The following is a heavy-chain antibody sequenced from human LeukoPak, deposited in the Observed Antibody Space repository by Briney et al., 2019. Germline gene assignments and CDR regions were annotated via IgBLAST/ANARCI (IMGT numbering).Heavy chain of an antibody. CDR1: GYTFTSYG. CDR3: ARRAARPYYFDN. Sequence: ASVKVSCKASGYTFTSYGFSWVRQAPGRGLEWMGWISVYNGYTDTAQKLQGRLTMTTDASTSTAYMELTNLRSDDTAVYYCARRAARPYYFDNWGQGTLVTVPS. J-gene: IGHJ4*02. D-gene: IGHD6-6*01. CDR2: ISVYNGYT. V-gene: IGHV1-18*01.